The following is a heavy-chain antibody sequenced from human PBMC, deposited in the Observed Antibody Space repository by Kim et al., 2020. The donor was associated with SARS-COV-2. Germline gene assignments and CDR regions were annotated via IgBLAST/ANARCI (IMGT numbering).Heavy chain of an antibody. V-gene: IGHV3-23*03. J-gene: IGHJ4*02. CDR3: AKARSRYFDY. CDR1: GFTFSSYA. Sequence: GGSLRLSCAASGFTFSSYAMSWVRQAPGKGLEWVSVIYSGGSSTYYADSVKGRFTISRDNSKNTLYLQMNSLRAEDTAVYYCAKARSRYFDYWGQGTLVTVSS. CDR2: IYSGGSST.